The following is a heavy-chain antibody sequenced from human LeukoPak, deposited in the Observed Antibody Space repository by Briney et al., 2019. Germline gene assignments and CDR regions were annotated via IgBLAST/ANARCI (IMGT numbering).Heavy chain of an antibody. V-gene: IGHV3-7*03. CDR3: ANHDPWGHYYDSSGYEDY. CDR1: GFTFRNYW. Sequence: GGSLRLSCAASGFTFRNYWMSWVRQAPGTGLEWVANIKQDGSDRNYVTSVRGRFTISRDNSKNTLYLQMNSLRAEDTAVYYCANHDPWGHYYDSSGYEDYWGQGTLVTVSS. J-gene: IGHJ4*02. D-gene: IGHD3-22*01. CDR2: IKQDGSDR.